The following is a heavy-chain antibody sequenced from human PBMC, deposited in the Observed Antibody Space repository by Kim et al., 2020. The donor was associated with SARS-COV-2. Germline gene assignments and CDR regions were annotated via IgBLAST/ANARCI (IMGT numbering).Heavy chain of an antibody. D-gene: IGHD2-21*02. CDR3: AKDQDFGGDEPPYYFFAY. J-gene: IGHJ4*02. Sequence: GGSLRLSCAASGFTFSSFAMSWVRQPPGKGLEWVSTISGSGHSTYYADSVKGRFTISRDNSKNTLYLLMNSLRAEDTAVYYCAKDQDFGGDEPPYYFFAYWGQGALVTVSS. CDR2: ISGSGHST. V-gene: IGHV3-23*01. CDR1: GFTFSSFA.